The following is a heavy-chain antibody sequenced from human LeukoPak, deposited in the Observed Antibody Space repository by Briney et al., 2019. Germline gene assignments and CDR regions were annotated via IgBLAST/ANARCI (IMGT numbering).Heavy chain of an antibody. Sequence: SETLSLTCTVSGGSISSSNYYWGWIRLPPGRGLEWIGSFYYSGSTYQNPSLKSRVTISVDTSKNQFSLNVSSVTAADTAVYYCARQSSGWPDFDYWGQGTLVTVSS. D-gene: IGHD6-19*01. J-gene: IGHJ4*02. CDR3: ARQSSGWPDFDY. V-gene: IGHV4-39*01. CDR1: GGSISSSNYY. CDR2: FYYSGST.